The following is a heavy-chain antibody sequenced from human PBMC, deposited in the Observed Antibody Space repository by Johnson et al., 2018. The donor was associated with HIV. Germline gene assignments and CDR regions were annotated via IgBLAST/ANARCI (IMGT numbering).Heavy chain of an antibody. Sequence: EVQLVESGGGVVQPGRSLRLSCAASGFTFSSYGMHWVRQAPGKGLEWVSGINYNGGSTGYADSVRDRFSISRDNAKNSLYLQMNSLRAEDTAVYYCARAPRAFCDGDCYPNAFGIWGQGTMVTVSS. CDR1: GFTFSSYG. D-gene: IGHD2-21*02. V-gene: IGHV3-20*04. J-gene: IGHJ3*02. CDR2: INYNGGST. CDR3: ARAPRAFCDGDCYPNAFGI.